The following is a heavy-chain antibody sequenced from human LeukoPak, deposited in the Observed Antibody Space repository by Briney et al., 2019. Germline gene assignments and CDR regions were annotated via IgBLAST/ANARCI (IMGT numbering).Heavy chain of an antibody. CDR3: ARGRGYGWFDP. CDR2: INPNSGGT. V-gene: IGHV1-2*02. CDR1: GYTFTGYY. D-gene: IGHD2-15*01. Sequence: ASVKVSCKASGYTFTGYYMHWVRQAPGQGLEWMGWINPNSGGTNYAQKFQGRVTMTRNTSISTAYMELSSLRSEDTAVYYCARGRGYGWFDPWGQGTLVTVSS. J-gene: IGHJ5*02.